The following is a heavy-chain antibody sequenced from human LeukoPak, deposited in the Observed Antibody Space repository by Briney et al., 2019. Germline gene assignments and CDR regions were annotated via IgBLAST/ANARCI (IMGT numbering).Heavy chain of an antibody. V-gene: IGHV1-8*03. Sequence: ASVKVSCKASGYTFTSYDINWVRQATGQGLEWMGWMNPNSGNTGYAQKFQGRVSITRNTSISTAYMELSSLRSEDTAVYYCARNYYDSSGYYYIGYWGQGTLATVSS. CDR1: GYTFTSYD. CDR2: MNPNSGNT. D-gene: IGHD3-22*01. J-gene: IGHJ4*02. CDR3: ARNYYDSSGYYYIGY.